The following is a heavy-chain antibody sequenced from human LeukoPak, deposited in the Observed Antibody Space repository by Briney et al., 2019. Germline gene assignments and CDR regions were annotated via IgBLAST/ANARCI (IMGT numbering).Heavy chain of an antibody. CDR2: IYYSGST. V-gene: IGHV4-59*01. D-gene: IGHD3-3*01. CDR1: GGSISSYY. Sequence: SETLSLTCTVSGGSISSYYWSWIRQPPGKGLEWIGYIYYSGSTNYNPSLKSRVTISVDTSKNQFSPKLSSVTAADTAVYYCARGGFLGSYFDYWGQGTLVTVSS. CDR3: ARGGFLGSYFDY. J-gene: IGHJ4*02.